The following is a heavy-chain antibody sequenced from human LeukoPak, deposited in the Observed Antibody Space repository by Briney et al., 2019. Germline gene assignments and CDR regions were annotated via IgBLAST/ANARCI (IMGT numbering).Heavy chain of an antibody. Sequence: SPRLSSAASRFTSSSYGMHSVRQAPGRRLERIAFIRSNAYGGPTVYAASVKGRFTISRDESQSIVYMQMDSLQLDGTAMYYCTITGAGSLTMIEVWFDPWGQGTLVTVSS. D-gene: IGHD3-22*01. J-gene: IGHJ5*02. CDR2: IRSNAYGGPT. CDR1: RFTSSSYG. CDR3: TITGAGSLTMIEVWFDP. V-gene: IGHV3-49*04.